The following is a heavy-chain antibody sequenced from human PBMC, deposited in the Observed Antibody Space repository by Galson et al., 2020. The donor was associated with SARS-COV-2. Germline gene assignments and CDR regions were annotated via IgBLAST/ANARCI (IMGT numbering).Heavy chain of an antibody. CDR3: ARVHSDYDYLEY. Sequence: SLKISCAASGFTFNIYDILWVRQAPGKGLAGVAVSSDDGSERFYADSMKGRFTISRDNSKNTLYLQMNSLRAEDTAVYYCARVHSDYDYLEYWGQGTLVSVSS. D-gene: IGHD5-12*01. CDR1: GFTFNIYD. J-gene: IGHJ4*02. V-gene: IGHV3-30*03. CDR2: SSDDGSER.